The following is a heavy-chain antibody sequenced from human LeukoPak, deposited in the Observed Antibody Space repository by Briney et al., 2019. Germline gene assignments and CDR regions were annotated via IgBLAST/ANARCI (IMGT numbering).Heavy chain of an antibody. V-gene: IGHV3-30*18. Sequence: GGSLRLSCAASGFTFSNFGMNCVRQAPGKGLEWVAVISYDGNNKYYADSVRGRFTISRDNSKNTVFLQMNSLSAEDTAVYHCAKDLSMIRFGGDYYYYGMDVWGQGTTVTVSS. CDR3: AKDLSMIRFGGDYYYYGMDV. D-gene: IGHD3-16*01. CDR1: GFTFSNFG. J-gene: IGHJ6*02. CDR2: ISYDGNNK.